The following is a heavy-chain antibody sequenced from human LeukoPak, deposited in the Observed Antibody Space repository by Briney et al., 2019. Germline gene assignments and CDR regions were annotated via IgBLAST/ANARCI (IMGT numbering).Heavy chain of an antibody. CDR2: ITPNSGGT. J-gene: IGHJ6*02. CDR3: ARALRKLLRFLESRYYYYGMDV. CDR1: GYTFTGYY. D-gene: IGHD3-3*01. Sequence: ASVKVSCKASGYTFTGYYMHWVRQAPGQGLEWMGWITPNSGGTNYAQKFQGRVTMTRDTSISTAYMELSRLRSDDTAVYYCARALRKLLRFLESRYYYYGMDVWGQGTTVTVSS. V-gene: IGHV1-2*02.